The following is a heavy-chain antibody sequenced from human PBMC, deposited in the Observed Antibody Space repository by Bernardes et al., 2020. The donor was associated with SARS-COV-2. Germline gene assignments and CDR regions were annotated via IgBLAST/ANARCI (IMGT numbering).Heavy chain of an antibody. CDR2: AQNKLNSYST. CDR1: GFTFSDHY. J-gene: IGHJ6*02. V-gene: IGHV3-72*01. Sequence: GGSLRLSCAASGFTFSDHYMSWVRQAPGKGLEWVGRAQNKLNSYSTEYGASVKGRFTISRDDSKNSLYLQINSLKTEDTAVYYCARDLPGYYGMDVWGQGTTVTVSS. CDR3: ARDLPGYYGMDV.